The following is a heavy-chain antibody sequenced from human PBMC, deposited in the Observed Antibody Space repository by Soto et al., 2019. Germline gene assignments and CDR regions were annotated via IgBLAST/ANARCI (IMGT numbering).Heavy chain of an antibody. CDR1: GFTFSSYS. CDR2: ITSTSSTI. V-gene: IGHV3-48*01. CDR3: ARAFGSWNQPWI. Sequence: EVQLVESGGGLVQPGGSLRLSCAASGFTFSSYSMNWVRQAPGKGLEWVSYITSTSSTIYYSDSVKGRFTISRDNAKNTLYLEMNSLRVEDTAVYYCARAFGSWNQPWIWGQGTMVTVSS. J-gene: IGHJ3*02. D-gene: IGHD3-10*01.